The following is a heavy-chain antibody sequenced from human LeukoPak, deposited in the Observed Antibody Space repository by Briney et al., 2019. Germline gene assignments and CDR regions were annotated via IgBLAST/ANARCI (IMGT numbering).Heavy chain of an antibody. CDR3: ARWYCTSNNCYYDY. CDR2: IYNTGET. J-gene: IGHJ4*02. CDR1: GFTVSNNY. D-gene: IGHD2-2*01. Sequence: TGGSLRLSCAASGFTVSNNYMSWVRQAPGKGLEWVSFIYNTGETYYADSVKGRFTISRDNSKNTLYLQMHSLRAEDTALYYCARWYCTSNNCYYDYWGQGTLVTVSS. V-gene: IGHV3-53*01.